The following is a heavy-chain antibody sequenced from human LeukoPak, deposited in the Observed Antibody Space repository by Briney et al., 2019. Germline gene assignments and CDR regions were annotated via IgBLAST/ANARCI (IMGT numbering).Heavy chain of an antibody. D-gene: IGHD3-22*01. Sequence: GGSLRLSCAASGFTFSNYNMNWVRQAPGKGLEWVSSITSTSSYIYYADSVKGRFTISRDNAKNSLYLQMNSLRAEDTAVYYCTRPRFLAYDSSGYYYVDYWGQGTLVTVSS. CDR1: GFTFSNYN. J-gene: IGHJ4*02. CDR3: TRPRFLAYDSSGYYYVDY. V-gene: IGHV3-21*03. CDR2: ITSTSSYI.